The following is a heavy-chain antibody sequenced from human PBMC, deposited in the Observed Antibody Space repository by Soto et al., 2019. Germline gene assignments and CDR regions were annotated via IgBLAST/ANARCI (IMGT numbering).Heavy chain of an antibody. J-gene: IGHJ4*02. Sequence: SETLSLSCTVSGGSISSYYWSWIRQPPGKGLEWIGYIYYSGSTNYNPSLKSRVTISVDTSKNQFSLKLSSVTAADTAVYYCARGRGYCSGGSCYPFDYWGQGTLVTVSS. CDR1: GGSISSYY. V-gene: IGHV4-59*01. CDR2: IYYSGST. D-gene: IGHD2-15*01. CDR3: ARGRGYCSGGSCYPFDY.